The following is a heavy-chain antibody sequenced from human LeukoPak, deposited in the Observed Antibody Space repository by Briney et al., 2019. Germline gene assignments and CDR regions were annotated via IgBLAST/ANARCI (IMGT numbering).Heavy chain of an antibody. CDR2: ITSSSRSL. CDR1: GFTFSSYS. J-gene: IGHJ4*02. V-gene: IGHV3-21*04. Sequence: GGSLRLSCAASGFTFSSYSMNWVRQAPGKGLEWVSSITSSSRSLYYADSVKGRFTIPRDNAKNSLYLQMNSLRPEDTAVYYCARERGQQLPLDYWGQGTLVIVSS. D-gene: IGHD6-13*01. CDR3: ARERGQQLPLDY.